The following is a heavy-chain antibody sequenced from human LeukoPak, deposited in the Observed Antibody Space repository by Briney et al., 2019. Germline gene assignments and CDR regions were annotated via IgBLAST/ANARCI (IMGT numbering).Heavy chain of an antibody. CDR1: GFTFSSYA. V-gene: IGHV3-23*01. D-gene: IGHD6-19*01. Sequence: GGSLRLSCAVSGFTFSSYAMSWVRQAPGKGLGWVSTISGSGGTTYYADSVKGRFTISRDNSKSTLYLQMNSLRAEDTAVYYCAKPVAGTGYFDYWGQGTLVTVSS. CDR2: ISGSGGTT. CDR3: AKPVAGTGYFDY. J-gene: IGHJ4*02.